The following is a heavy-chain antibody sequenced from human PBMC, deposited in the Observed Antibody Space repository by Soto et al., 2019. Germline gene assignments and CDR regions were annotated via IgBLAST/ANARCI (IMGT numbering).Heavy chain of an antibody. CDR1: GGSFSGYY. CDR3: ARGIYCSGGSCYRRRVLPRTRWFDP. V-gene: IGHV4-34*01. J-gene: IGHJ5*02. Sequence: QVQLQQWGAGLLKPSETLSLTCAVYGGSFSGYYWSWIRQPPGKGLEWIGEINHRGSTNYNPSLKSRVTISVDTSKNQFSLKLSSVTAADTAVYYCARGIYCSGGSCYRRRVLPRTRWFDPWGQGTLVTVSS. CDR2: INHRGST. D-gene: IGHD2-15*01.